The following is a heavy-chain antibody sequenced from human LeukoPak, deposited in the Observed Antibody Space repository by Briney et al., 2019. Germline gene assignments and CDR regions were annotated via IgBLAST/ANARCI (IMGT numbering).Heavy chain of an antibody. CDR3: AREERPRGYDGSGYYWFDP. J-gene: IGHJ5*02. V-gene: IGHV4-4*07. CDR1: GASISSYC. Sequence: TSSESLSLTCTVSGASISSYCWSWVRQPAGKGMEWIGSIYASGRTTNNPSLKSRAPMSVGTTKSHFFLKLKSVTPADTAVYYCAREERPRGYDGSGYYWFDPWGQGTLVTVSS. CDR2: IYASGRT. D-gene: IGHD3-22*01.